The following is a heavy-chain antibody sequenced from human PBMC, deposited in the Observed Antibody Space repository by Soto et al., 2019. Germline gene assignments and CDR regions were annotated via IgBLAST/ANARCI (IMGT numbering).Heavy chain of an antibody. CDR1: GGSISSSSYY. CDR2: IYYSGST. J-gene: IGHJ4*02. Sequence: SETLSLTCTVSGGSISSSSYYWGWIRQPPGKGLEWIGSIYYSGSTYYNPSLKSRVTISVDTSKNQFSLKLSSVTAADTAVYYCARGGANSSSALDYWGQGTLVTVSS. CDR3: ARGGANSSSALDY. D-gene: IGHD6-13*01. V-gene: IGHV4-39*07.